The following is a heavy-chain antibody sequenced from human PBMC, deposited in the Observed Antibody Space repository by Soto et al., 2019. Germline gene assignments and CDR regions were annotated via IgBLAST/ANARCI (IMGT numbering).Heavy chain of an antibody. CDR1: GYTFTSYA. V-gene: IGHV1-3*04. J-gene: IGHJ4*02. Sequence: QVQLVQSGAEVKKPGASVKVSCRASGYTFTSYAIHWVRQAPGQRPEWMGWINTANDNTKYSQKFQGRVTITRDTSASIVYMDLSSLRSEDTAVYYCARGSSWSYFDYWGQGTLDTVSS. CDR3: ARGSSWSYFDY. D-gene: IGHD6-13*01. CDR2: INTANDNT.